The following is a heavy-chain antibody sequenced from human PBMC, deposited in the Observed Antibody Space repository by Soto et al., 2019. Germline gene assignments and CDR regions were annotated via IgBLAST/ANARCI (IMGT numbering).Heavy chain of an antibody. V-gene: IGHV4-31*03. CDR1: GGSISSGGYY. D-gene: IGHD1-20*01. Sequence: QVQLQESGPGLVKPSQTLSLTCTVSGGSISSGGYYWSWIRQHPGKGLEWIGYIYYSGSTYYNPSRKSRVTISVDTSKNQFSLMLSSVTAADTAVYYCARVGGITGATSVGTWGQGTLVTVSS. CDR3: ARVGGITGATSVGT. J-gene: IGHJ5*02. CDR2: IYYSGST.